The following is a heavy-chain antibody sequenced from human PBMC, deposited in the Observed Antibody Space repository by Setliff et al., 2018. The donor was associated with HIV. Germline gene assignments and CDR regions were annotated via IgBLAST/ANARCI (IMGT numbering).Heavy chain of an antibody. CDR3: ARVPFTTGFDY. V-gene: IGHV4-34*01. CDR2: INHSGGT. Sequence: SETLSLTCLVSGGSISGYYWSWIRQPPGKGLEWIGEINHSGGTHYNPSLRSRVTISVDTSKNHFSLKLSSVTAADTAVFYCARVPFTTGFDYWGQGILVTVSS. J-gene: IGHJ4*02. CDR1: GGSISGYY. D-gene: IGHD3-3*01.